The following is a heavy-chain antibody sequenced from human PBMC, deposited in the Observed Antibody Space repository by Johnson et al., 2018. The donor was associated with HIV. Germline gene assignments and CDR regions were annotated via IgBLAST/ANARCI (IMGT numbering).Heavy chain of an antibody. J-gene: IGHJ3*02. CDR2: INSDGSNT. V-gene: IGHV3-74*02. D-gene: IGHD5-24*01. Sequence: VQLVESGGGLIQPGRSLRLSCAASGFTFDDYAMHWVRQAPGKGLICVSRINSDGSNTTYADSVKGRFTISRDNSKTTLYLQMNSLRAEDTAVYYCAKREGFPKDAFDIWGQGTMVTVSS. CDR3: AKREGFPKDAFDI. CDR1: GFTFDDYA.